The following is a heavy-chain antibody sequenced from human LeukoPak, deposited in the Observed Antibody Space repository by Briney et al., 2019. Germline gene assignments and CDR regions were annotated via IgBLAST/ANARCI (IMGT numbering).Heavy chain of an antibody. CDR2: ISPSGGST. J-gene: IGHJ4*02. D-gene: IGHD3-9*01. V-gene: IGHV1-46*01. Sequence: GASVKVSCKATGYTFTSYYMHWVRQAPGQGLEWMGIISPSGGSTSYAQKFQGRVTMTRDTSTSTVYMELSSLRSEDTAVYYCARDDILTGGFDYWGQGTLVTVSS. CDR1: GYTFTSYY. CDR3: ARDDILTGGFDY.